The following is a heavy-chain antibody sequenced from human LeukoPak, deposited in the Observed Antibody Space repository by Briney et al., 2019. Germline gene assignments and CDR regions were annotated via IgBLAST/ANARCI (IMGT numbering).Heavy chain of an antibody. J-gene: IGHJ4*02. CDR3: ARVLRRGGYCSSTSCSNFDY. D-gene: IGHD2-2*01. V-gene: IGHV1-2*02. CDR1: EYTFTDYY. CDR2: INPNSGGT. Sequence: GSVKVSCKASEYTFTDYYIHWVRQAPGQGLEWMGWINPNSGGTNYARKFQGRVTMTRDTSISTAYMELSRLRSDDTAVYYCARVLRRGGYCSSTSCSNFDYWGQGTLVTVSS.